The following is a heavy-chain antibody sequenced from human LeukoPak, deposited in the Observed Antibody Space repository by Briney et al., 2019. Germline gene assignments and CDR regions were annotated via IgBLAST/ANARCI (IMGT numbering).Heavy chain of an antibody. Sequence: PGGSLRLSCVASGFSFSAYIMHWVRPAPGKGLEYVSAIRSDGSSTFYPNSVKGRFTISRDNSKSTLYLQMGSRRAEDTAVYYCTRRYGGHSGWAGYHDSWGQGTLVTVSS. V-gene: IGHV3-64*01. J-gene: IGHJ4*02. CDR2: IRSDGSST. CDR1: GFSFSAYI. CDR3: TRRYGGHSGWAGYHDS. D-gene: IGHD6-19*01.